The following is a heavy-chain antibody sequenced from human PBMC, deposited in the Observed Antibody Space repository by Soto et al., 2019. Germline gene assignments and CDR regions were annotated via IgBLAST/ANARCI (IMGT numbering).Heavy chain of an antibody. D-gene: IGHD3-10*01. V-gene: IGHV1-24*01. CDR1: GYTLTELS. Sequence: ASVKVSCKVSGYTLTELSMHWVRQAPGEGLEWMGGFDPEDGETIYAQKFQGRVTMTEDTSTDTAYMELSSLRSEDTAVYYCATWGPPYYYGSGSYYNVSDYWGQGTLVTVSS. CDR3: ATWGPPYYYGSGSYYNVSDY. CDR2: FDPEDGET. J-gene: IGHJ4*02.